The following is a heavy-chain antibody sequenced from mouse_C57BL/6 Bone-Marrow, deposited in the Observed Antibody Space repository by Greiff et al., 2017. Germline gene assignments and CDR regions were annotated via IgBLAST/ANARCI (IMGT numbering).Heavy chain of an antibody. Sequence: QVQLQQSGAELMKPGASVKLSCKATGYTFTGYWIEWVKQRPGHGLEWIGEILPGSGSTNYNEKFKGKATFTADTSSNTAYMQLSSLTTEDSAIYYCARGLHYYGSSYDWYFDGWGTGTTVTVSS. D-gene: IGHD1-1*01. CDR3: ARGLHYYGSSYDWYFDG. CDR2: ILPGSGST. V-gene: IGHV1-9*01. CDR1: GYTFTGYW. J-gene: IGHJ1*03.